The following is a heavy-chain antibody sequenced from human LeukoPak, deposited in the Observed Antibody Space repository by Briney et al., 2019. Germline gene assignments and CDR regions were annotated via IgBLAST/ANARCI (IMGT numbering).Heavy chain of an antibody. D-gene: IGHD1-7*01. Sequence: GGSLRLSCAASGFTFSDYAMHWVRQAPGKGLEWVTVISKDGSDKYYPGSVRGRFTISRDNSKNTIYLQMDSLRAEDTAIYYCARDYWWNYDYWGQGTLVTVSS. CDR1: GFTFSDYA. J-gene: IGHJ4*02. CDR2: ISKDGSDK. CDR3: ARDYWWNYDY. V-gene: IGHV3-30-3*01.